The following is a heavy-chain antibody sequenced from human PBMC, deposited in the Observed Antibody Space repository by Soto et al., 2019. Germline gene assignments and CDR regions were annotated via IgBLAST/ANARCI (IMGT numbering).Heavy chain of an antibody. CDR1: GYPFTRYG. J-gene: IGHJ6*02. V-gene: IGHV1-18*01. D-gene: IGHD2-8*01. CDR2: ISGYNGDT. CDR3: AKNGQPPYYYYGLDV. Sequence: GASVKLSCKASGYPFTRYGISWVRQAPGQGLEWMGWISGYNGDTNYAQKFQGRVSMTIDTSTTTAYMELRSLTSDDTAVYYCAKNGQPPYYYYGLDVWGQGTKVTVSS.